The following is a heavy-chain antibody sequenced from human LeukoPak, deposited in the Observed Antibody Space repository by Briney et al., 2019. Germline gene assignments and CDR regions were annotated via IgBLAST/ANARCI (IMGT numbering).Heavy chain of an antibody. CDR3: ASIYGGNSPDAFDI. Sequence: SETLSLTCTVSGGSISSYYWSWIRQPPGKGLEWIGYIYYSGSTNYNPSLKSRVTISVDTSKNQFSLKLSSVTAADTAVYYCASIYGGNSPDAFDIWGQGTMVTVSS. CDR1: GGSISSYY. CDR2: IYYSGST. V-gene: IGHV4-59*01. J-gene: IGHJ3*02. D-gene: IGHD4-23*01.